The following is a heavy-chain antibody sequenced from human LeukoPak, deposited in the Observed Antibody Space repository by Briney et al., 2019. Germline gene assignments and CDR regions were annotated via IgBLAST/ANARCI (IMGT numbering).Heavy chain of an antibody. CDR3: AKDQQQLAHYYYYYMDV. CDR1: GFTFSGYG. D-gene: IGHD6-13*01. J-gene: IGHJ6*03. Sequence: PGGSLRLSCAASGFTFSGYGMHWVRQAPGKGLEWVAFIRYDGSNKYYADSVKGRFTISRDNSKNTLYLQMNSLRAEDTAVYYCAKDQQQLAHYYYYYMDVWGKGTTVTVSS. CDR2: IRYDGSNK. V-gene: IGHV3-30*02.